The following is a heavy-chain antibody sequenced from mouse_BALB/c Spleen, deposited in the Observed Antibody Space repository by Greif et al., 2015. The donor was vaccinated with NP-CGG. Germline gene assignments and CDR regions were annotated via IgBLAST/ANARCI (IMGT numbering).Heavy chain of an antibody. V-gene: IGHV1-7*01. Sequence: VQLQQSGAELAKPGASVKMSCKASGYTFTSYWMHWVKQRPGQGLEWIGYINPSTGYTEYNQKFEDKATLTADKSSSTAYMQLSSLTSEDSAVYYCARYFAMDYWGQGTSVAVSS. CDR1: GYTFTSYW. CDR3: ARYFAMDY. CDR2: INPSTGYT. J-gene: IGHJ4*01.